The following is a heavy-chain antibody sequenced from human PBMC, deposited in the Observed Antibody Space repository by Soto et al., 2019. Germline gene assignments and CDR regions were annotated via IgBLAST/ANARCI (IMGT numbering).Heavy chain of an antibody. D-gene: IGHD2-8*01. V-gene: IGHV4-31*02. Sequence: QVQLQESGPGLVKPSETLSFTCNVSGGSISSGDFYWSWIRQLPGKGLEWIGYINHRGGTYYNPALKRRITISVDTSKNQFSLKMTSVTAADTAVYFCARAPGRMMNALRYYNGLDVWGQGTTVTVSS. CDR2: INHRGGT. J-gene: IGHJ6*02. CDR3: ARAPGRMMNALRYYNGLDV. CDR1: GGSISSGDFY.